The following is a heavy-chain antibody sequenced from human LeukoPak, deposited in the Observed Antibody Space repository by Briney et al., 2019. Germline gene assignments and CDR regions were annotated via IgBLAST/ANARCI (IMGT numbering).Heavy chain of an antibody. Sequence: GGSLRLSCAASGFTFSSYAMPWVRQAPGKGLEWVAVISYDGSNKYYADSVKGRFTISRDNSKNTLYLQMNSLRAEDTAVYYCARVYYGGNSSPFNYWGQGTLVTVSS. J-gene: IGHJ4*02. D-gene: IGHD4-17*01. CDR2: ISYDGSNK. CDR1: GFTFSSYA. V-gene: IGHV3-30-3*01. CDR3: ARVYYGGNSSPFNY.